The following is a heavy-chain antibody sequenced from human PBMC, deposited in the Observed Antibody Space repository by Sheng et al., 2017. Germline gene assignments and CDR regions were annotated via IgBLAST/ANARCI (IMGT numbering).Heavy chain of an antibody. CDR2: INTDASGI. Sequence: VQPGGSLRLSCAASGFTFDDYAMHWVRQAPGKGLEWVSRINTDASGINYADSVKGRFTISRDNARNTLYLQMNSLRVEDTAVYYCARSCTTTSCYAEDWGQGTLVTVSS. J-gene: IGHJ4*02. V-gene: IGHV3-74*01. CDR1: GFTFDDYA. D-gene: IGHD2-2*01. CDR3: ARSCTTTSCYAED.